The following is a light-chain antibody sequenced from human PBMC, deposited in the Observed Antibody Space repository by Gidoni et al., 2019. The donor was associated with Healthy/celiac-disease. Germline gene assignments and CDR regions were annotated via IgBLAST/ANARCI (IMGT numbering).Light chain of an antibody. Sequence: DIQMTQSPSTLSASVGDRVTLTCRASQSIRSWLAWYQQKPGKAPKLRIYAAASFESGVPSRFSRSGSGTEFTLTIISLQPDDFATYYCQHYNSYSRTFGQGTKVEIK. CDR2: AAA. J-gene: IGKJ1*01. CDR1: QSIRSW. CDR3: QHYNSYSRT. V-gene: IGKV1-5*01.